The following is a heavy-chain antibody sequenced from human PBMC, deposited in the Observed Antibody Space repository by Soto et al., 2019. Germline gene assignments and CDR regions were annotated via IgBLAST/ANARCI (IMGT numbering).Heavy chain of an antibody. J-gene: IGHJ4*02. V-gene: IGHV4-4*07. CDR2: IFTNEHI. D-gene: IGHD6-13*01. CDR1: GGSISRYY. CDR3: ARDRLGEDQQPFDY. Sequence: QVQLQESGPGLVKPSETLSLTCTVSGGSISRYYWSWIRQPAGKRLEWIGRIFTNEHINYNPSLKRRATLSVDMSKSQFSLKLTSVTADDTAVYYCARDRLGEDQQPFDYWGQGTLVTVSS.